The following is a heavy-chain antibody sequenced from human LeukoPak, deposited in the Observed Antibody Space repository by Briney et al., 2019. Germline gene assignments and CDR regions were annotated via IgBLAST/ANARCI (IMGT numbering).Heavy chain of an antibody. J-gene: IGHJ6*03. CDR2: ISGSGGST. CDR1: GFTFSSYG. Sequence: GGSLRLSCAASGFTFSSYGMSWVRQAPGKGLEWVSAISGSGGSTYYADSVKGRLTISRDNSKNTLYLQMNSLRAEDTAVYYCAKMGKTENHYGSGRFSYYYYMDVWGKGTTVTISS. CDR3: AKMGKTENHYGSGRFSYYYYMDV. D-gene: IGHD3-10*01. V-gene: IGHV3-23*01.